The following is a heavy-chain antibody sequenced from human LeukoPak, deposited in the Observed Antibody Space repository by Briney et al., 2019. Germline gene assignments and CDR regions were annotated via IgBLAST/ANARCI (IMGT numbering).Heavy chain of an antibody. CDR1: GGSISSYY. V-gene: IGHV4-59*01. CDR2: IYYSGST. CDR3: ARGGNYYDSSGYYFDY. Sequence: SETLSLTCTVSGGSISSYYWSWIRQPPGKGLEWIGYIYYSGSTNCNPSLKSRVTISVDTSKNQFSLKLSSVTAADTAVYYCARGGNYYDSSGYYFDYWGQGTLVTVSS. D-gene: IGHD3-22*01. J-gene: IGHJ4*02.